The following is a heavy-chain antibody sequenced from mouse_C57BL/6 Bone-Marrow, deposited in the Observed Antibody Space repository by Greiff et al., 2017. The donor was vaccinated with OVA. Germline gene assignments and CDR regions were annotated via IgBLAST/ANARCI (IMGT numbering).Heavy chain of an antibody. CDR2: INSDGGST. CDR1: EYEFPSHD. V-gene: IGHV5-2*03. CDR3: ARLYSNYLYYFDY. D-gene: IGHD2-5*01. Sequence: EVKVEESGGGLVQPGESLKLSCESNEYEFPSHDMSWVRKTPEKRLELVAAINSDGGSTYYPDTMERRFIISRDNTKKTLYLQMSSLRSEDTALYYCARLYSNYLYYFDYWGQGTTLTVSS. J-gene: IGHJ2*01.